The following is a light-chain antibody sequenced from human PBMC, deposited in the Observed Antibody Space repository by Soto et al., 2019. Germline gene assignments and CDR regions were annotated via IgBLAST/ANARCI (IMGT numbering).Light chain of an antibody. CDR1: QGISSY. Sequence: AIQMTQSPSSFSASTGDRVTITCRASQGISSYLAWYQQKPGKAPKLLIYAASTLQSGVPSRFSGSGSGTDFTLTISCLQSEDFATYYCQQYYSYSWTFGQGTKVEIK. CDR3: QQYYSYSWT. J-gene: IGKJ1*01. V-gene: IGKV1-8*01. CDR2: AAS.